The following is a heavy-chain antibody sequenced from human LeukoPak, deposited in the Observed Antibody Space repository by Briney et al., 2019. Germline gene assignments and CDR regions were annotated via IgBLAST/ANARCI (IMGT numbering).Heavy chain of an antibody. CDR3: ARDPLRYLRVGHYDY. D-gene: IGHD3-9*01. CDR1: GFTFSSYS. V-gene: IGHV3-48*01. J-gene: IGHJ4*02. CDR2: IVTTGTTV. Sequence: GGSLRLSCAASGFTFSSYSMNWVRQAPGKGLEWVSFIVTTGTTVYYADSVKGRFTISRDNAKNSLYLQMNSLRSDDTAVYYCARDPLRYLRVGHYDYWGQGTLVAVSS.